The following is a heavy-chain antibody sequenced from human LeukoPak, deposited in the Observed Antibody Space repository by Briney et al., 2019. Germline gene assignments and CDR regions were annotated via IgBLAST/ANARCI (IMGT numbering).Heavy chain of an antibody. D-gene: IGHD6-13*01. V-gene: IGHV3-23*01. J-gene: IGHJ4*02. CDR2: ISGSGDRT. Sequence: GGSLRLSCAASGFPFSSYAMSWVRQGPGKGLEWVSAISGSGDRTYYADSVKGRFTISRDNSKNTLYLQMNSLRAEDTAVYYCARGYSSSWYSDYWGQGTLVTVSS. CDR3: ARGYSSSWYSDY. CDR1: GFPFSSYA.